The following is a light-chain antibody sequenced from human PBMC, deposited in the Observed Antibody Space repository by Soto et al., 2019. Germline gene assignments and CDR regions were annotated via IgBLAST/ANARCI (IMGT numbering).Light chain of an antibody. CDR1: QSVNNN. CDR2: GAS. Sequence: EIILTQSPASLSVSPGERATLSCRASQSVNNNLAWYQQKRGQAPRLLIYGASTRATGIPGRFRGSGSGTEFTLTISRLEPEDFAVYYCQQYGGSPRTFGQGTKVEVK. V-gene: IGKV3-15*01. J-gene: IGKJ1*01. CDR3: QQYGGSPRT.